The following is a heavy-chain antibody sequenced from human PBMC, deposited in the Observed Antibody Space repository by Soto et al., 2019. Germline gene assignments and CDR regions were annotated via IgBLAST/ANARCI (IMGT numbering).Heavy chain of an antibody. J-gene: IGHJ5*02. Sequence: PSETLSLTCAVSGGSISSSNWWSWVRQPPGKGLEWIGEIYHSGSTNYNPSLKSRVTISVDKSKNQFSLKLSSVTAADTAVYYCARWWSGSRQGFDPWGQGTLVTVSS. CDR2: IYHSGST. V-gene: IGHV4-4*02. D-gene: IGHD3-3*01. CDR3: ARWWSGSRQGFDP. CDR1: GGSISSSNW.